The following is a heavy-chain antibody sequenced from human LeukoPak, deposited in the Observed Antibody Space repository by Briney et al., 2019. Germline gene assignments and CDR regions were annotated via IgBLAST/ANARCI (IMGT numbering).Heavy chain of an antibody. CDR2: IYYSGST. Sequence: SETLSLTCTVSGGSISSYYWGWIRQPPGKGLEWIGSIYYSGSTYYNPSLKSRVTISVDTSKNQFSLKLSSVTAADTAVYYCASPFALSGSKWGQGTMVTVSS. J-gene: IGHJ3*01. CDR3: ASPFALSGSK. V-gene: IGHV4-39*01. D-gene: IGHD3-10*01. CDR1: GGSISSYY.